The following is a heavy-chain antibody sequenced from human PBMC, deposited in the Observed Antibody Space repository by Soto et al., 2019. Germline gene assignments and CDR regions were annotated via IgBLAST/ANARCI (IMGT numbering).Heavy chain of an antibody. V-gene: IGHV4-31*03. D-gene: IGHD5-18*01. CDR3: AMADTFYGLDV. J-gene: IGHJ6*02. CDR1: GGSISSGDYY. Sequence: QVQLQESGPGLEKPSQTLSLTCTVSGGSISSGDYYWVWIRQHPGKGLEWIGYIYYSGSTYYNPSLKSRVTISVDTSKNQFSLKLSSVTAADTAVYYCAMADTFYGLDVWGQGTTVTVSS. CDR2: IYYSGST.